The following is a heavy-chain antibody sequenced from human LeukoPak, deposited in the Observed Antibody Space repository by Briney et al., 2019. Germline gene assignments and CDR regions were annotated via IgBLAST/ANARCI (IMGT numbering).Heavy chain of an antibody. CDR1: GGSISSGDYY. D-gene: IGHD3-22*01. CDR2: IYHSGST. CDR3: ARARYYYDSSGYPNWFDP. Sequence: SETLSLTCTVSGGSISSGDYYWSWIRQPPGKGLEWIGYIYHSGSTYYNPSLKSRVTISVDRSKNQFSLKLSSVTAADTAVYYCARARYYYDSSGYPNWFDPWGQGTLVTVSS. J-gene: IGHJ5*02. V-gene: IGHV4-30-2*01.